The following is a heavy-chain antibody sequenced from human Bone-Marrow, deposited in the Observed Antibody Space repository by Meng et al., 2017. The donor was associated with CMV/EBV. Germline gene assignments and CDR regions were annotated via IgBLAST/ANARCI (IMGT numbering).Heavy chain of an antibody. CDR2: INTYSCYT. CDR3: ARVFGAYYYDSSGYSGSDY. CDR1: GYTFTTYG. Sequence: ASVKVSCKASGYTFTTYGITWVRQAPGLGLEWLGWINTYSCYTNYAQKLQGRVTMTTDTSTSTAYMELRSLRSEDTAVYYCARVFGAYYYDSSGYSGSDYWGQGTLVTVPS. J-gene: IGHJ4*02. V-gene: IGHV1-18*01. D-gene: IGHD3-22*01.